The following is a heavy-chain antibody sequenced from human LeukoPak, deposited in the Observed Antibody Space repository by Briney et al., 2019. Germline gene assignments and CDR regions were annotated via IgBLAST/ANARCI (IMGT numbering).Heavy chain of an antibody. Sequence: GGSLRLSCAASGFTFSSYAMNWVRQAPGKGLEWVSAITGSGGRTYYADSVKGRFTISRDNSKNTLYLQMNSLRAEDTAVYYCAKSVSTNYGSGSYYLNPFDYWGQGTLVTVSS. D-gene: IGHD3-10*01. J-gene: IGHJ4*02. V-gene: IGHV3-23*01. CDR2: ITGSGGRT. CDR3: AKSVSTNYGSGSYYLNPFDY. CDR1: GFTFSSYA.